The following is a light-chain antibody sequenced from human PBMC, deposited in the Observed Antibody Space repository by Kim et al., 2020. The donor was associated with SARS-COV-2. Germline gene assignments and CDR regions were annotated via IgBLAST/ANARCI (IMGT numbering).Light chain of an antibody. CDR2: KGA. CDR1: DSISSS. CDR3: QQYDFYPFT. V-gene: IGKV1-5*03. Sequence: ASVGNRVLINWRATDSISSSLALYQQKPGIAPKLLMYKGATLESGVSSRFSGSGAGTEFTLTISSLQPDDFATFYCQQYDFYPFTFGPGTKVDIK. J-gene: IGKJ3*01.